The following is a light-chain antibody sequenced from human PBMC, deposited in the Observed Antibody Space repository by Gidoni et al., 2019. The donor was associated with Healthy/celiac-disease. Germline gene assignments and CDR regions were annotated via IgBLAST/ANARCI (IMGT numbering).Light chain of an antibody. CDR3: QQYNSYQWT. V-gene: IGKV1-5*03. J-gene: IGKJ1*01. CDR1: QSISSR. Sequence: DIQMTQSPSTLSASVGDRVTITCRASQSISSRLAWYQQKPGKAPKLLIYKASSLESGVPSRFSGNGSGTEFTLTISSLQPDDFATYYCQQYNSYQWTFGQGTKVEIK. CDR2: KAS.